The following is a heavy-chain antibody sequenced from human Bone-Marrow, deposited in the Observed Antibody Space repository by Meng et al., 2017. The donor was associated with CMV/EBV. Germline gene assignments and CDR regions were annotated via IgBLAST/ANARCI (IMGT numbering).Heavy chain of an antibody. J-gene: IGHJ6*02. Sequence: SETLSLTCTVSGGSISSGGYYWSWIRQHPGKGLEWIGYIYYSGSTYYNPSLKSRVTISVDTSKNQFSLKLSSVTAADTAVYYCARDSYYYYGMDVWGQATTATFSS. CDR2: IYYSGST. V-gene: IGHV4-31*03. CDR1: GGSISSGGYY. CDR3: ARDSYYYYGMDV.